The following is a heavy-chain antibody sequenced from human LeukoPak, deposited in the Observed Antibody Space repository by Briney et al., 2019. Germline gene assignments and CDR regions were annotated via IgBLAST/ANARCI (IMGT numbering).Heavy chain of an antibody. J-gene: IGHJ4*02. CDR1: GFTFSSYS. Sequence: GGSLRLSCAASGFTFSSYSMNWVRQAPGQGLEWVSHITGSGGNTYYADSVKGRFTISRDNSKSTLYLQMNGLRAEDTAVYYCAREATPRPNSSGFYYGYWGQGTLVTVSS. CDR2: ITGSGGNT. CDR3: AREATPRPNSSGFYYGY. D-gene: IGHD3-22*01. V-gene: IGHV3-23*01.